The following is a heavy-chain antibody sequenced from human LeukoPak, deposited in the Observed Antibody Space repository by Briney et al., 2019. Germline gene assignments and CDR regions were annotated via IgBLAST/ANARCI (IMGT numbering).Heavy chain of an antibody. J-gene: IGHJ4*02. Sequence: GGSLRLSCAASGFTFSSYSMNWVRQAPGKGLEWVSSISSSSSYIYYADSVKGRFTIPRDNAKNSLYLQMNSLRAEDTAVYYCAKDRYDSSGFDYWGQGTLVTVSS. V-gene: IGHV3-21*01. CDR1: GFTFSSYS. D-gene: IGHD3-22*01. CDR2: ISSSSSYI. CDR3: AKDRYDSSGFDY.